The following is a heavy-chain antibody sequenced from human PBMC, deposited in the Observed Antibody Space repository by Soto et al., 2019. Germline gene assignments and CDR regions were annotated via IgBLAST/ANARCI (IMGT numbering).Heavy chain of an antibody. Sequence: PGGSLRLSCVESGFIFSNFGMHWVRQAPGKGLEWVAVISSDEKIKQYADSVRGRFAISRDNSKNTLYLQMTSLRAEDTAIYYCARGLRSVLDYWGQGTLVIVSS. D-gene: IGHD6-6*01. CDR2: ISSDEKIK. J-gene: IGHJ4*02. V-gene: IGHV3-33*01. CDR3: ARGLRSVLDY. CDR1: GFIFSNFG.